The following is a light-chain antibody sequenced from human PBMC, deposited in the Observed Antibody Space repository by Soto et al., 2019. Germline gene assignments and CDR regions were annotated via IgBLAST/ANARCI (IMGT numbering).Light chain of an antibody. CDR2: DAS. J-gene: IGKJ4*01. V-gene: IGKV3-20*01. Sequence: EIVLTQSPGTLSLSPGDSATLSCRASQSGSRNYLACYQQKPGQAPSLLIFDASSRATGITDRVSGSGSETDFTLTISRLEAEDFAVYHCQQYGTAPLTFGGGTKLEIK. CDR3: QQYGTAPLT. CDR1: QSGSRNY.